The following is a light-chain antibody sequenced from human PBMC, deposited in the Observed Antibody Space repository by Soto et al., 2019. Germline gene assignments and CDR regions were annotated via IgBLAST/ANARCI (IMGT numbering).Light chain of an antibody. CDR1: QSVNAN. CDR2: GAS. V-gene: IGKV3-15*01. Sequence: EVVMTQSPATLSVSPGERATLSCRASQSVNANLAWYQQKPGQAPRLLIHGASNRATGIPARFSGSGFGTEFILAISSLQSEDFAVYDCQPYNTWLWTFGEGTKVEI. CDR3: QPYNTWLWT. J-gene: IGKJ1*01.